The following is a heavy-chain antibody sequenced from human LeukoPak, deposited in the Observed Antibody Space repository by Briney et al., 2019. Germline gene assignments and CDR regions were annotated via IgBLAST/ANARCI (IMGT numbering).Heavy chain of an antibody. J-gene: IGHJ4*02. V-gene: IGHV1-2*02. CDR3: CIMVQGANLLDY. CDR2: INPNSGGT. CDR1: GYTFTGYY. D-gene: IGHD3-10*01. Sequence: ASVKVSCKASGYTFTGYYMHWVRQAPGQGLEWMGWINPNSGGTNYAQKFQGRVTMTRDTSISTAYMELSRLRSDDTAVYYCCIMVQGANLLDYWGQGTLVTVSS.